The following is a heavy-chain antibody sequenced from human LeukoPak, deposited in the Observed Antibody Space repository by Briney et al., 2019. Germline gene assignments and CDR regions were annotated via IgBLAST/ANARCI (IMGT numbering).Heavy chain of an antibody. J-gene: IGHJ6*03. D-gene: IGHD3-10*01. CDR3: AKTRRAITMVRGVTTYFYNYMEL. CDR2: IIPILDTT. V-gene: IGHV1-69*05. CDR1: GDSFDSQA. Sequence: TVKVSCKTSGDSFDSQAVSWVRQAPGQGLEWMGGIIPILDTTKYAQKFQGRVTMTKDESRRTVYMELSSLTSDDTAVYYCAKTRRAITMVRGVTTYFYNYMELWGNGTTVTVSS.